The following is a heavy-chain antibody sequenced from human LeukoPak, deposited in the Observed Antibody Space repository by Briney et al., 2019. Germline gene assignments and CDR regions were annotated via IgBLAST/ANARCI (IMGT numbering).Heavy chain of an antibody. CDR2: ISSSSSYI. D-gene: IGHD5-12*01. CDR1: GFTFSSYS. CDR3: ARAVGYDIDYYYYMDV. J-gene: IGHJ6*03. V-gene: IGHV3-21*01. Sequence: KAGGSLRLSCAASGFTFSSYSMNWVRQAPGKGLEWVSSISSSSSYIYYADSVKGRFTISRDNAKNSLYLQMNSLRAEDTAVYYCARAVGYDIDYYYYMDVWGKGTTVTVSS.